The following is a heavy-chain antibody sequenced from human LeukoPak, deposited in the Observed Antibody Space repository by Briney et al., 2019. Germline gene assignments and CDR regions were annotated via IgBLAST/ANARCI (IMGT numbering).Heavy chain of an antibody. CDR3: ARGGLRAPFDY. J-gene: IGHJ4*02. Sequence: SETLSLTCTVSGGSINTYYWSWIRQPPGKGLEWIGYMYNSGSTKYNPSLKSRVTISVDTSKNQFSLKLTSVTAADTAVYYCARGGLRAPFDYWGQGTLVTVSS. CDR1: GGSINTYY. V-gene: IGHV4-59*01. D-gene: IGHD3-16*01. CDR2: MYNSGST.